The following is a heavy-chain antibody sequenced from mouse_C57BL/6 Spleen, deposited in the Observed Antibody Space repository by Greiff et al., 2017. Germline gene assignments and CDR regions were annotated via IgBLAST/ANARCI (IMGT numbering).Heavy chain of an antibody. J-gene: IGHJ3*01. CDR3: TTPAEYDYLAWFAY. CDR2: IDPENGDT. V-gene: IGHV14-4*01. CDR1: GFNIKDDY. Sequence: VHVKQSGAELVRPGASVKLSCTASGFNIKDDYMHWVKQRPEQGLEWIGWIDPENGDTEYASKFQGKATITADTSSNTAYLQLSSLTSEDTAVYYCTTPAEYDYLAWFAYWGQGTLVTVSA. D-gene: IGHD2-4*01.